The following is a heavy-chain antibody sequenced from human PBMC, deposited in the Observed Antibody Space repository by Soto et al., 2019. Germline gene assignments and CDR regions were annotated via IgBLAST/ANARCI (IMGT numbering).Heavy chain of an antibody. Sequence: PGESLKISCKGSGYSFTSYWIGWVRQMPWKGLEWMGIIYPGDSDTRYSPSFQGQVTISADKSISTAYLQWSSLKASDTAMYYCATGTYYYDSSGYYLDFFYYGMDVWGQGTTVTVS. CDR3: ATGTYYYDSSGYYLDFFYYGMDV. CDR2: IYPGDSDT. V-gene: IGHV5-51*01. CDR1: GYSFTSYW. J-gene: IGHJ6*02. D-gene: IGHD3-22*01.